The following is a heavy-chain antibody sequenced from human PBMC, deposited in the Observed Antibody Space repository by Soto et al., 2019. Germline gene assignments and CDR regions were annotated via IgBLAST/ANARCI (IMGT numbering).Heavy chain of an antibody. CDR1: GYTFTGYY. V-gene: IGHV1-69*05. J-gene: IGHJ4*02. Sequence: SVKVSCKASGYTFTGYYMHWVRQAPGQGLEWMGGIIPIIGTANYAQKFQGRVTITTDESTSTAYMELSSLRSEDTAVYYCARECPYSSGWYYFDYWGQGTLVTVSS. D-gene: IGHD6-19*01. CDR2: IIPIIGTA. CDR3: ARECPYSSGWYYFDY.